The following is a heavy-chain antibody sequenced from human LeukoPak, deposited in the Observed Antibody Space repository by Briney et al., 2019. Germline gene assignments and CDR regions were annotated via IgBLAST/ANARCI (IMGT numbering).Heavy chain of an antibody. J-gene: IGHJ4*02. Sequence: PGGSLRLSCAASGFTFSSYAMSWVRQAPGKGLEWVSAISGSGGSTYYADSVKGRFTISRDNSKNTLYLQMNSLRAEDTAVYYCAKAGELLWFGELYYFDYWGQGTPVTVSS. CDR2: ISGSGGST. CDR3: AKAGELLWFGELYYFDY. V-gene: IGHV3-23*01. CDR1: GFTFSSYA. D-gene: IGHD3-10*01.